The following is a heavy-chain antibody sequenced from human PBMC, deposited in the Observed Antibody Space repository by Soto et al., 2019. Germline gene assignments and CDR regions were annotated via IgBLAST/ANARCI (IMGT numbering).Heavy chain of an antibody. Sequence: SETLSLTXTVSGVSVSTGGYFWAWIRQHPGKGLEWIGNIYYSGMTYYNPSLRGRVSISLDPSESQFSLKLNSVTAADTAVYYCARDSSGPGYSYGKFDYWGQGALVTVSS. CDR1: GVSVSTGGYF. V-gene: IGHV4-31*02. CDR3: ARDSSGPGYSYGKFDY. J-gene: IGHJ4*02. CDR2: IYYSGMT. D-gene: IGHD5-18*01.